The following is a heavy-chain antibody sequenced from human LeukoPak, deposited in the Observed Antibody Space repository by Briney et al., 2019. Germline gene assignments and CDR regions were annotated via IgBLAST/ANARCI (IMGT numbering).Heavy chain of an antibody. CDR1: GFTFSNYA. D-gene: IGHD6-19*01. CDR3: AKEMALGIAVAGFFDF. CDR2: ISASGGSS. V-gene: IGHV3-23*01. Sequence: GRSLSLSRAASGFTFSNYAINGVCQAPGKGLERVSAISASGGSSYYADSVRDRFTISRDNSKNMLYLKMSSLRAEDTAVYYCAKEMALGIAVAGFFDFWGQGTLVTVSS. J-gene: IGHJ4*02.